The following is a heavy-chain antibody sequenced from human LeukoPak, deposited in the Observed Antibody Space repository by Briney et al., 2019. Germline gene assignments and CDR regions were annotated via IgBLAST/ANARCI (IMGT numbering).Heavy chain of an antibody. CDR3: ARDLYDSSGYYWDWFDP. Sequence: GASVKVSCKASGGTFSSFAISWVRQAPGQGLEWMGRIIPNLGIANYAQNFQGRITITADKSTSTAYMELSSLRSEDTAVYYCARDLYDSSGYYWDWFDPWGQGTPVTVSS. V-gene: IGHV1-69*04. CDR1: GGTFSSFA. J-gene: IGHJ5*02. D-gene: IGHD3-22*01. CDR2: IIPNLGIA.